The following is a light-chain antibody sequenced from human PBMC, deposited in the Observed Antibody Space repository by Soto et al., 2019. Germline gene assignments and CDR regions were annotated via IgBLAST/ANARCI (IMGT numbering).Light chain of an antibody. CDR2: GAS. V-gene: IGKV4-1*01. CDR3: HQYYSYPLP. J-gene: IGKJ4*01. CDR1: QSVLASSNNQNF. Sequence: DIVMTQSPDSLAMSLGERATINCKSSQSVLASSNNQNFLAWYQQKPGQPPKLLIYGASTRESGVTDRFRGSGSGTDFTLPISSLKDDDVAVYYCHQYYSYPLPCGGGTHVE.